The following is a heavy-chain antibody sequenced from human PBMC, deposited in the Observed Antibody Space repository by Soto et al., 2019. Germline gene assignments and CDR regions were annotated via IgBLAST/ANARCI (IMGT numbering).Heavy chain of an antibody. CDR2: INAGNGNT. D-gene: IGHD3-10*01. J-gene: IGHJ4*02. Sequence: ASVKVSCKASGYTFTSYAMHWVRQAPGQRLEWMGWINAGNGNTKYSQKFQGRVTITRDTSASTAYMELSSLRSEDTAVYYCARDEADYYGSGSYYNPSYYFGYWGQGTLVTVSS. CDR1: GYTFTSYA. V-gene: IGHV1-3*01. CDR3: ARDEADYYGSGSYYNPSYYFGY.